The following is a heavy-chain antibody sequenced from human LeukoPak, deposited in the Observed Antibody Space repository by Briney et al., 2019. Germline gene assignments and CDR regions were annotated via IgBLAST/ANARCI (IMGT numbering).Heavy chain of an antibody. Sequence: GESLKISCKGSGYSFTSYWIGWVRQMPGKGLEWMGIIYPGDSDTRYSPSFQGQVTISADKSISTAYLQWSSLKASDTAMYYCARLGMRDYGDYKFDYWGQGTLVTVSS. CDR1: GYSFTSYW. J-gene: IGHJ4*02. CDR3: ARLGMRDYGDYKFDY. D-gene: IGHD4-17*01. CDR2: IYPGDSDT. V-gene: IGHV5-51*01.